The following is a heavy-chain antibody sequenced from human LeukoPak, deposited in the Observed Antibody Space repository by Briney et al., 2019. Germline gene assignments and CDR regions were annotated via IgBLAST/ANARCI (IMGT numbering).Heavy chain of an antibody. CDR3: ARGGDGNYLDY. CDR2: IYSGGST. D-gene: IGHD3-16*01. Sequence: GGSLRLSCAASGFTVSSNYMSWVRQAPGKGLEWVSVIYSGGSTYYPDSVKGRFTISRHNSKNTLYLQMNSLRAEDTAVYYCARGGDGNYLDYWGQGTLVTVSS. J-gene: IGHJ4*02. CDR1: GFTVSSNY. V-gene: IGHV3-53*04.